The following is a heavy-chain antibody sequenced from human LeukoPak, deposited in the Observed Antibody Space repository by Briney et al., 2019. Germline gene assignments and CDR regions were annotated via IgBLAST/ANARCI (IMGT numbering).Heavy chain of an antibody. V-gene: IGHV3-33*01. J-gene: IGHJ4*02. CDR1: GFGFSNYG. D-gene: IGHD6-19*01. CDR3: ARSNGGVPIGGGHSSGWADY. Sequence: PGGSLRLSCAASGFGFSNYGMHWVRQAPGKGLEWVALIWYDGSNKYYADSVKGRFTISRDNSKNTVDLQINTLRAEDTAVYYCARSNGGVPIGGGHSSGWADYWGQGTLVTVSP. CDR2: IWYDGSNK.